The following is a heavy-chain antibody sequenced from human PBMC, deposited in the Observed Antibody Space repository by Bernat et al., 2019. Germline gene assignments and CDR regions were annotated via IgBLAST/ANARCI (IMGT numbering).Heavy chain of an antibody. J-gene: IGHJ4*02. CDR2: ISGDGSKT. D-gene: IGHD5-12*01. CDR1: GFTFTSAW. CDR3: AREVATSFDY. Sequence: EVQLVESGGGLVKPGGSLRLSCAASGFTFTSAWMNWVRQAPGKGPVWASRISGDGSKTSYADSVKGRFTISRDNAKNTVYLQINSLRAEDTAVYYCAREVATSFDYWGQGTLVTVSS. V-gene: IGHV3-74*01.